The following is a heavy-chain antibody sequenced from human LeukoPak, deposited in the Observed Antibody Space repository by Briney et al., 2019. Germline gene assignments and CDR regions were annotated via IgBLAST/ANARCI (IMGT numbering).Heavy chain of an antibody. CDR1: GFTFSSYS. CDR2: ISYDGTDK. J-gene: IGHJ4*02. D-gene: IGHD6-13*01. Sequence: GGSLRLSCAASGFTFSSYSMNWVRQAPGKGLEWVAVISYDGTDKYYADSVKGRFTISRDTSKNTLFLQMNSLRAEDTAVYYCAKDLGRIAAAWTIDYWGQGTLVTVSS. CDR3: AKDLGRIAAAWTIDY. V-gene: IGHV3-30*18.